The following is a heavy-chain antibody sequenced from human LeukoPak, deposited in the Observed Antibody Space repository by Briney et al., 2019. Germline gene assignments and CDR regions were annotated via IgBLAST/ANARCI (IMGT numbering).Heavy chain of an antibody. Sequence: GGSLRLSCAASGFTVSSYYMTWVRQAQGKGLEWVSVMYSGGSTYYADSVKGRVAISRDNSQNTVFLQMNSVRVEDTAVYYCARSYSNHLFGMDVWGQGTAVTVSS. CDR2: MYSGGST. CDR1: GFTVSSYY. J-gene: IGHJ6*02. D-gene: IGHD4-11*01. V-gene: IGHV3-66*01. CDR3: ARSYSNHLFGMDV.